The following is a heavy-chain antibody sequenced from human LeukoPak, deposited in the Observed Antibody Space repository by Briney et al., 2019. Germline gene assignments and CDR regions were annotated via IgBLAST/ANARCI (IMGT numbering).Heavy chain of an antibody. CDR1: GFIFSSYG. J-gene: IGHJ4*02. CDR3: VKVPLTHDYTPFDY. V-gene: IGHV3-30*02. CDR2: IRYDGSNK. D-gene: IGHD4-11*01. Sequence: GGSLRLSCAASGFIFSSYGMHWVRQAPGKGLEWVTFIRYDGSNKYYADSVKGRFTISRDNSKNTLYLQMNSLRAEDTAVYYCVKVPLTHDYTPFDYWGQGTLVTVSS.